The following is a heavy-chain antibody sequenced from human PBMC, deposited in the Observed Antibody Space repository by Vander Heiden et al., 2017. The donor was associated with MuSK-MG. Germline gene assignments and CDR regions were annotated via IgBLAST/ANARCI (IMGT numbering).Heavy chain of an antibody. CDR1: GYTFTGYY. V-gene: IGHV1-2*02. D-gene: IGHD2-15*01. CDR3: ARGKVVTATRAAWFDP. CDR2: INPNTGGT. J-gene: IGHJ5*02. Sequence: QVQLVQSGAAVKKPGASVKVSCKVSGYTFTGYYIHWLRQAPGQGPEWMGWINPNTGGTNYAQKFQGRVTMNRDTSIFTAYMELSSLTSDDAAVYYCARGKVVTATRAAWFDPWGQGTLVTVSS.